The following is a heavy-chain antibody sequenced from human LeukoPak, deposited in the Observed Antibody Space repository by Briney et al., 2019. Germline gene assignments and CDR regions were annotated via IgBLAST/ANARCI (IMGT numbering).Heavy chain of an antibody. J-gene: IGHJ4*02. CDR2: ISGDGSDT. V-gene: IGHV3-23*01. Sequence: PGGSLRLSCAASGFTFRSYGMSWVRQAPGKGLEWVSVISGDGSDTYYADSVRGRFTISRDNSKNTLYLQMNSLRAEDTAVYYCAKARDSFDSSGYYSRPLDNWGQGTLVTVSS. D-gene: IGHD3-22*01. CDR1: GFTFRSYG. CDR3: AKARDSFDSSGYYSRPLDN.